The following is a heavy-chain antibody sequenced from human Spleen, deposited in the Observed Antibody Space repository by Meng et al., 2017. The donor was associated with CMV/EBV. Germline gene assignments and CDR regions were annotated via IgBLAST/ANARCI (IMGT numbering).Heavy chain of an antibody. V-gene: IGHV1-2*02. CDR1: GYTFTAHY. Sequence: ASVKVSCKASGYTFTAHYIHWVRQAPGQGPEWMGYISAKAGDTNYAQKFQGRVTMTRDRSINTAYMQVDSLRSDDTAVYYCARDPGIQRSTYWYFDLWGHGTLVTVSS. CDR2: ISAKAGDT. J-gene: IGHJ2*01. CDR3: ARDPGIQRSTYWYFDL. D-gene: IGHD5-18*01.